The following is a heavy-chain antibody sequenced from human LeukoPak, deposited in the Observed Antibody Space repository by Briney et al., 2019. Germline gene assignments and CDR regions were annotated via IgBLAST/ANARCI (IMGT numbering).Heavy chain of an antibody. CDR3: ARDGDCSSTSCKASDY. CDR2: ISSSSSYI. CDR1: GFTFSSYS. Sequence: PGGSLRLSCAASGFTFSSYSMNWVRQAPGKGLEWVSSISSSSSYIYYADSVKGRFTISRDNAKNSLYLQMNSLRAEDTAVYYCARDGDCSSTSCKASDYWGQGTLVTVSS. J-gene: IGHJ4*02. D-gene: IGHD2-2*01. V-gene: IGHV3-21*01.